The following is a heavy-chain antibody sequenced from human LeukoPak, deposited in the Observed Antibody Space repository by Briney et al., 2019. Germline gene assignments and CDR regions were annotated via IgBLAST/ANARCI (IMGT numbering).Heavy chain of an antibody. CDR1: SYSFNRYG. D-gene: IGHD5-12*01. Sequence: ASVKVSCKASSYSFNRYGISWVRQAPGQRLEWMGWISGYNGNTNYAQKFLGRVSMTADTSTSTAYMELRSLTSDDTAVYYCARSGRGTYYYFDLWGQGTLVTVSS. CDR3: ARSGRGTYYYFDL. CDR2: ISGYNGNT. V-gene: IGHV1-18*01. J-gene: IGHJ4*02.